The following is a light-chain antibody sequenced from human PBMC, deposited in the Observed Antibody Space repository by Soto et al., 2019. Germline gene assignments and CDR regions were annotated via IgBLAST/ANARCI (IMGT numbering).Light chain of an antibody. CDR2: DAS. J-gene: IGKJ1*01. CDR1: QSIGTS. CDR3: QQYENYWT. V-gene: IGKV1-5*01. Sequence: DIQMTQSPSTLSASVGDRVTITCRASQSIGTSLAWYQQKPGKVPKLLIFDASSLERGVPSRFSGSGSGTEFTLTISSLQPEDFGIYYCQQYENYWTFGQGTKVDIK.